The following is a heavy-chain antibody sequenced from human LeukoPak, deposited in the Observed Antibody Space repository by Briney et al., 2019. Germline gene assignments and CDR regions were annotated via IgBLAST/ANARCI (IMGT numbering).Heavy chain of an antibody. Sequence: GGSLRLSCVASGVTFVTYGLHWVRQAPGRGLEWVAFIRFDGGDKYYADSVKDRFTVSRDNSKNTLYLQMNSLRIEDTAMYYCAKVLPLTFYYMDVWGKGTTVTVSS. CDR3: AKVLPLTFYYMDV. V-gene: IGHV3-30*02. D-gene: IGHD4/OR15-4a*01. CDR2: IRFDGGDK. J-gene: IGHJ6*03. CDR1: GVTFVTYG.